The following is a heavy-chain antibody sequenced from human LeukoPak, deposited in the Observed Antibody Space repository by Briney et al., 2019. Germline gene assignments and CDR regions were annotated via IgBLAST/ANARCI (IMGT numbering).Heavy chain of an antibody. J-gene: IGHJ4*02. Sequence: GGSLRLSCAASGFTFSIYAMSWVRQAPGKGLEWVSIITASGATIYYTDSVKGRFTISRDNSDDTVYLQMNSLRAEDTAVYYCTKDTGRFGDSSKMYWGQGVLVTVSS. CDR3: TKDTGRFGDSSKMY. CDR1: GFTFSIYA. V-gene: IGHV3-23*01. D-gene: IGHD3-10*01. CDR2: ITASGATI.